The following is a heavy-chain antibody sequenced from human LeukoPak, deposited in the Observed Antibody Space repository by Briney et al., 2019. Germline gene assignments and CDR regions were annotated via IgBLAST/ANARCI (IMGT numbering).Heavy chain of an antibody. CDR3: ARGLGEGYPDY. Sequence: SETLSLTCAVHGGSFSGFYWTWMRQPPGKELEGIGEIKHGGIAKYHPSLNSRVTMSEDTSNNQFSLKLTSVTAADTAVYYCARGLGEGYPDYWGPGTLVTVSS. V-gene: IGHV4-34*01. CDR2: IKHGGIA. CDR1: GGSFSGFY. J-gene: IGHJ4*02. D-gene: IGHD5-24*01.